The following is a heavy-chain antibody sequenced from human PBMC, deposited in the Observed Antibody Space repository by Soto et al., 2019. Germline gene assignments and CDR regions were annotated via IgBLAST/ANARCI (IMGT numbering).Heavy chain of an antibody. CDR2: ISYDGSNK. Sequence: QVQLAESGGGVVQPGRSLRLSCAASGFTFSSYAMHWVRQAPGKGLEWVAVISYDGSNKYYADSVKGRFTISRDNSKNTLYLQMNSLRAEDTAVYYCARDQWELPPYYFDYWGQGTLVTVSS. V-gene: IGHV3-30-3*01. CDR3: ARDQWELPPYYFDY. J-gene: IGHJ4*02. D-gene: IGHD1-26*01. CDR1: GFTFSSYA.